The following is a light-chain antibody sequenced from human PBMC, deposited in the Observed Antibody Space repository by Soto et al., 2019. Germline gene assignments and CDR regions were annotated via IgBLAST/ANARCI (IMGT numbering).Light chain of an antibody. J-gene: IGKJ1*01. CDR1: QSVSSY. Sequence: DIVFTQSPATLSLSPGERATISCRASQSVSSYLAWYQQKPGQAPRLLIYDASNRATGIPARFSGSGSGTDFTLTISSLEPEDFAVYYCQQRSNWWTFGQGTKVDIK. CDR2: DAS. V-gene: IGKV3-11*01. CDR3: QQRSNWWT.